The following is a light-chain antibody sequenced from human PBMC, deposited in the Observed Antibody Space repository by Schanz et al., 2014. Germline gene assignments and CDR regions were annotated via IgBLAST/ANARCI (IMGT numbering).Light chain of an antibody. CDR3: QQYINWLT. Sequence: FVLTQSPATLSLSPGERATVSCRASETIGNNLLWFQQKPGQAPRLLIYGASTRAAGIPARFSGSKSGTEFTLTISSLQSEDFAVYYCQQYINWLTFGGGTKVEIK. V-gene: IGKV3-15*01. CDR1: ETIGNN. CDR2: GAS. J-gene: IGKJ4*01.